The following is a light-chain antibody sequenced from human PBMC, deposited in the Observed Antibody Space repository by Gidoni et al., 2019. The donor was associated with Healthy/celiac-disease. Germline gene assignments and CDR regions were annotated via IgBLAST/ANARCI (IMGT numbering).Light chain of an antibody. CDR3: QQYDSSRLT. V-gene: IGKV3-20*01. CDR2: GAS. Sequence: VLPQSPATLSLSPGERATLSCRASQSVSSSYLAWYQQKPGQAPRLLIYGASSRATGIPDRCSGSGSGTDFTITISRLEPEDVAVYYCQQYDSSRLTFGGGTKVEIK. CDR1: QSVSSSY. J-gene: IGKJ4*01.